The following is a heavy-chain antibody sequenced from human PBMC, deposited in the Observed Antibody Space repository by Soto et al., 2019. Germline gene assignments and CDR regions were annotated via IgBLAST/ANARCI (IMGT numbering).Heavy chain of an antibody. V-gene: IGHV3-23*01. D-gene: IGHD3-3*01. CDR2: IGGSGGGT. Sequence: EVQLLESGGGLVQPGGSLRLSCAASGFTFSNYGMSWVRQAPGKGLEWVSGIGGSGGGTYYADSVKGRFTISRDNSKNTLSLQMNSLRAEDTAVYYCAKGGWSGYNGDSWGQGTLVTVSS. CDR1: GFTFSNYG. J-gene: IGHJ4*02. CDR3: AKGGWSGYNGDS.